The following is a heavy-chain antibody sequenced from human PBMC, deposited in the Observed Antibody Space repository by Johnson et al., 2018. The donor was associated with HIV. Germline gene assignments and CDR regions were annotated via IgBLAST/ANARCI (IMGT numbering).Heavy chain of an antibody. CDR3: AKDQWSSSWTNDAFAM. D-gene: IGHD6-13*01. CDR1: GFTFTSFS. V-gene: IGHV3-33*06. CDR2: IWYDGSNR. Sequence: VQLVESGGGVVQPGRSLTLSCAASGFTFTSFSMHWVRQAPGKGLEWVAVIWYDGSNRYYADSVKGRFTISRDNSRNTLYLQMNSLRVEDTAVYYCAKDQWSSSWTNDAFAMWGQGTMVTVSS. J-gene: IGHJ3*02.